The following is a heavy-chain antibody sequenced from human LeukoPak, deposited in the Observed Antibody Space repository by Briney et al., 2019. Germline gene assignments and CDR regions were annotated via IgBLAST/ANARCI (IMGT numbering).Heavy chain of an antibody. CDR1: GFTFSNYA. D-gene: IGHD2-2*01. Sequence: GGSLRLSCAASGFTFSNYAMTWVRQAPGKGLEWVSVIGRTGDIFYADSVKGRFTISRDNSKNTLYLQMNSLRADDTAVYYCARSPTAINGYFDPWGQGTLVTVSS. CDR2: IGRTGDI. J-gene: IGHJ5*02. V-gene: IGHV3-23*01. CDR3: ARSPTAINGYFDP.